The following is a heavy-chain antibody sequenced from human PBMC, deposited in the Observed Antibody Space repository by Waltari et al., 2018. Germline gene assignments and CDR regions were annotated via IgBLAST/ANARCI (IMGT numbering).Heavy chain of an antibody. J-gene: IGHJ4*02. V-gene: IGHV3-30-3*01. CDR3: ARATSNRFDY. Sequence: QVQLVESGGGVVQPGRSLRLSCAASGFTFSSYAMHWVRQAPGKGLEWVAVISYDGSNKYYADSVKGRFTISRDNSKNTLYLQMNSLRADDTAVYYCARATSNRFDYWGQGTLVTVSS. CDR2: ISYDGSNK. CDR1: GFTFSSYA.